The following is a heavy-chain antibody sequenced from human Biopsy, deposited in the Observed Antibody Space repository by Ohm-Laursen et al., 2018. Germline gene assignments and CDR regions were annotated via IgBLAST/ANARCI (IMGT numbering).Heavy chain of an antibody. V-gene: IGHV1-18*03. CDR2: ISPYNDKT. CDR1: GYTFTSYD. D-gene: IGHD2/OR15-2a*01. Sequence: ASVKVSCKASGYTFTSYDISWVRQAPGQGLEWMGWISPYNDKTSYPPKLQDRVTMTADTSTNTAHMELRSLRSDDMAVYYCARVFCTSTTCYGLLDNWGQGTLVTVSS. J-gene: IGHJ4*02. CDR3: ARVFCTSTTCYGLLDN.